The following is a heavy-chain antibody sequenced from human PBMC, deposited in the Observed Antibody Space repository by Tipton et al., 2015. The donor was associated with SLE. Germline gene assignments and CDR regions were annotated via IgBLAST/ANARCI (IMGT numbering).Heavy chain of an antibody. D-gene: IGHD3-10*01. V-gene: IGHV4-39*07. J-gene: IGHJ3*02. CDR2: IYYSGST. Sequence: LRLSCTVSGGSISSHYWGWIRQPPGKGLEWIGSIYYSGSTYYNPSLKSRVTISVDTSKNQFSLKLSSVTAADTAVYYCARDRGKSPDIWGQGTMVTVSS. CDR3: ARDRGKSPDI. CDR1: GGSISSHY.